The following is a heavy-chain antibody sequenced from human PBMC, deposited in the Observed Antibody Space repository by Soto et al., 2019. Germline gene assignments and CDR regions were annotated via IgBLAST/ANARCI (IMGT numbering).Heavy chain of an antibody. J-gene: IGHJ3*02. V-gene: IGHV1-69*13. D-gene: IGHD3-10*01. Sequence: GASVKVSCKASGGTFSSYAISWVRQAPGQGLEWMGGIIPIFGTANYAQKFQGRVTITADESTSTAYMELSSLRPEDTAVYYCARAITMVRGLHDAFDIWGQGTMVTVSS. CDR2: IIPIFGTA. CDR1: GGTFSSYA. CDR3: ARAITMVRGLHDAFDI.